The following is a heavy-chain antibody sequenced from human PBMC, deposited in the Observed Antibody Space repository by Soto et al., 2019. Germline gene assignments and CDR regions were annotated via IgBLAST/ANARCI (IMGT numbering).Heavy chain of an antibody. J-gene: IGHJ4*02. CDR3: TRGLFSGSSYSGSWYYFDS. CDR1: GGSFSGYI. CDR2: INHSGSS. Sequence: SETLSLTCAVPGGSFSGYIWTWIRQTPGKGLQWIGQINHSGSSIYNPSLKNRVTISTMSNNKFSLELSSVTAADTAVYYCTRGLFSGSSYSGSWYYFDSWGQGTMVT. V-gene: IGHV4-34*01. D-gene: IGHD1-26*01.